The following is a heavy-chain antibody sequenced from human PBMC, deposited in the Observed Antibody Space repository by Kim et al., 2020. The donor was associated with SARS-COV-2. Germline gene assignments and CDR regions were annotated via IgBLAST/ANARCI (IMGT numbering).Heavy chain of an antibody. Sequence: GGSLRLSCAASGFTFGDYAMHWVRQAPGKGLEWVSGISWNSGSIGYADSVKGRFTISRDNAKNSLYLQMNSLRAEDTALYYCAKDMTESGWHDAFDIWGQGTMVTVSS. V-gene: IGHV3-9*01. D-gene: IGHD6-19*01. J-gene: IGHJ3*02. CDR1: GFTFGDYA. CDR2: ISWNSGSI. CDR3: AKDMTESGWHDAFDI.